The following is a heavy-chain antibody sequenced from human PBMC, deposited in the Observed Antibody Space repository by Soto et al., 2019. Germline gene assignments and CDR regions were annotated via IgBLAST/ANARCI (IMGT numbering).Heavy chain of an antibody. CDR2: IWYDGSNK. V-gene: IGHV3-33*01. D-gene: IGHD4-17*01. CDR3: ARAVWYGDYVYVDY. CDR1: GFTFSSYV. Sequence: PGGPLRLSCAASGFTFSSYVMHWVRQAPGKGLEWVAVIWYDGSNKYYADSVKGRFTISRDNSKNTLYLQMNSLRADDTAVYYCARAVWYGDYVYVDYWGQGTLVTVSS. J-gene: IGHJ4*02.